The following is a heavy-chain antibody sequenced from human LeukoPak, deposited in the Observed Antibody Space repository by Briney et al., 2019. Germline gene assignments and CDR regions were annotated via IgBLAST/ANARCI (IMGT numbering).Heavy chain of an antibody. J-gene: IGHJ3*02. Sequence: SETLSLTCTVSGGSISRSSYSWGWIRQPPGKGLEWIGSTYYSGSTYYNPSLKSRVTISVDRSKNQFSLKLSSVTAADTAVYYCARAGLRLGAFDIWGQGTMVTVSS. V-gene: IGHV4-39*07. CDR3: ARAGLRLGAFDI. CDR2: TYYSGST. D-gene: IGHD5/OR15-5a*01. CDR1: GGSISRSSYS.